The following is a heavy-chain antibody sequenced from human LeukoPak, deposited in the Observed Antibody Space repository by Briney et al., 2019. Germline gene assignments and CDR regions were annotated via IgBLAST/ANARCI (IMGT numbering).Heavy chain of an antibody. CDR3: ATLNSFGHDY. CDR2: IDTDGRTT. J-gene: IGHJ4*02. D-gene: IGHD5-18*01. CDR1: GFTFSSFW. V-gene: IGHV3-74*01. Sequence: GGSLRLSCAASGFTFSSFWMHCVRQPPGKGLVWVSRIDTDGRTTTYADSVKDRFTISRDNARNTVYLQINSLRAEDTAVYYCATLNSFGHDYWGQGILVTVSS.